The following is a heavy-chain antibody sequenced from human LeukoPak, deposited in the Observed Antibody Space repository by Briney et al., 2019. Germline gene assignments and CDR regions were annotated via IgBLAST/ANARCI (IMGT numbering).Heavy chain of an antibody. J-gene: IGHJ4*02. Sequence: GGSLRLSCAASGFTFSTYSMNWVRQAPGKGLEWFSYISSSSNTIYYVDSVKGRFTISRDNGKDSLYLQMNSLRAEDTAVYYCAPGYCSSSSCTHYFEYWGQGTLVTVSS. CDR1: GFTFSTYS. D-gene: IGHD2-2*01. V-gene: IGHV3-48*04. CDR2: ISSSSNTI. CDR3: APGYCSSSSCTHYFEY.